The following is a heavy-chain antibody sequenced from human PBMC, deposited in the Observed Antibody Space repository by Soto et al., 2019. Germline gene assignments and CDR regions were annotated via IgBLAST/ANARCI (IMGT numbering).Heavy chain of an antibody. CDR1: GGTFSSYA. V-gene: IGHV1-69*13. CDR2: IIPIFGTA. CDR3: ARRKAVADPYFDY. D-gene: IGHD6-19*01. J-gene: IGHJ4*02. Sequence: SGPTLVNPPASVKVSCKASGGTFSSYAISWVRQAPGQGLEWMGGIIPIFGTANYAQKFQGRVTITADESTSTAYMELSSLRSEDTAVYYCARRKAVADPYFDYWGPGTLVTVSS.